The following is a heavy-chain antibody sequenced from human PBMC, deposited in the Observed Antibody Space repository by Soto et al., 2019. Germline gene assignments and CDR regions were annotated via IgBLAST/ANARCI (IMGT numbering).Heavy chain of an antibody. CDR3: AKTRTSRYSGSYSAYYYGMDV. CDR2: ISWNSGSI. V-gene: IGHV3-9*01. CDR1: GFTFDDYA. Sequence: GGSLRLSCAASGFTFDDYAMHWVRQAPGKGLEWVSGISWNSGSIGYADSVKGRFTISRGNAKNSLYLQMNSLRAEDTALYYCAKTRTSRYSGSYSAYYYGMDVWGQGTTVTVSS. J-gene: IGHJ6*02. D-gene: IGHD1-26*01.